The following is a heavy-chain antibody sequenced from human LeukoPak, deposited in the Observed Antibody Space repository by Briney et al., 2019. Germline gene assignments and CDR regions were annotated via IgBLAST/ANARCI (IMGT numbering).Heavy chain of an antibody. V-gene: IGHV3-30*02. Sequence: PGGSLRLSCAASGFTFSSYGMHWVRQAPGKGLEWVAFIRYDGSNKYYADSVKGRFTISRDNSKNTLYLQMNSLRAEYTAVYYCAKGPPDAFDIWGQGTMVTVSS. CDR2: IRYDGSNK. CDR3: AKGPPDAFDI. CDR1: GFTFSSYG. J-gene: IGHJ3*02.